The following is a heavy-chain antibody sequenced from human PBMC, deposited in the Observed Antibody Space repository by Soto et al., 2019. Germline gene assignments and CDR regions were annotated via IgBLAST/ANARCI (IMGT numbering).Heavy chain of an antibody. V-gene: IGHV4-31*03. J-gene: IGHJ5*02. Sequence: SETLSLTCTVSGGSISSGGYYWSWIRQHPGKGLEWIGYIYYSGSTYYNPSLKSRVTIPVDTSKNQFSLKLSSVTAADTAVYYCARGEDGSGSYYNPVSAFDPWGQGTLVTVSS. D-gene: IGHD3-10*01. CDR3: ARGEDGSGSYYNPVSAFDP. CDR2: IYYSGST. CDR1: GGSISSGGYY.